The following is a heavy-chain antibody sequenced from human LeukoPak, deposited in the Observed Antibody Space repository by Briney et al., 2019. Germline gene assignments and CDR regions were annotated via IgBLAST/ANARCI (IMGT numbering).Heavy chain of an antibody. CDR1: GYTLTELS. Sequence: ASVKVSCKASGYTLTELSMHWVRQAPGKGLGWMGGFDPEDGETIYAQKFQGRVTMTEDTSTDTAYMELSSLRSEDTAVYYCATLVNVLYSSSWYRAFDIWGQGTMVTVSS. CDR3: ATLVNVLYSSSWYRAFDI. CDR2: FDPEDGET. D-gene: IGHD6-13*01. V-gene: IGHV1-24*01. J-gene: IGHJ3*02.